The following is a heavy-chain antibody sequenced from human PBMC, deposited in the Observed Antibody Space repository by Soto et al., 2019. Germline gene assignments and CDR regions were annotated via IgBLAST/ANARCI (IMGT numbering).Heavy chain of an antibody. CDR2: INPKSGGT. V-gene: IGHV1-2*02. J-gene: IGHJ4*02. Sequence: QVQLVQSGAEVKKPGPSVRVACKASGYSFTDCYVHWVRQAPGQGLEWMGWINPKSGGTNIAQIFKRRVNITRHMSISTAYMELNSLKSDDTAVYYCVRDGLVSSAKYYFDYWGQGTLVTVSS. CDR1: GYSFTDCY. CDR3: VRDGLVSSAKYYFDY. D-gene: IGHD6-13*01.